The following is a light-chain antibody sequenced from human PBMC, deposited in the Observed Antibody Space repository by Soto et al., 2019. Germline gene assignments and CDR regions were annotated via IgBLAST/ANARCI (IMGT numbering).Light chain of an antibody. CDR2: GNS. Sequence: QSVLTQPPSVSGAPGQRVTISCTGSSSNIGAGYDVHWYQQLPGTAPKLLIYGNSNRPSGVPDRFSGSKSGTSASLAITGFQAEDEADYYCQSYDSSLNGRVFGTRTKLTVL. CDR1: SSNIGAGYD. CDR3: QSYDSSLNGRV. V-gene: IGLV1-40*01. J-gene: IGLJ1*01.